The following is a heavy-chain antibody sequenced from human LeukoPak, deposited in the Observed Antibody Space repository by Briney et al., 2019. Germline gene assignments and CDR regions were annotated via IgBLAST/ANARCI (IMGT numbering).Heavy chain of an antibody. CDR3: AARFAVTANYFDH. CDR2: MYHDGRT. CDR1: GYY. D-gene: IGHD2-21*02. Sequence: SETLSLTCAVSGYYWGWIRQPPGKGLEWIGSMYHDGRTYYYPSLKSRVTISVDTSKKQFSLRLSSVTAADTAVYYCAARFAVTANYFDHWDQGTLVTVSS. V-gene: IGHV4-38-2*01. J-gene: IGHJ4*02.